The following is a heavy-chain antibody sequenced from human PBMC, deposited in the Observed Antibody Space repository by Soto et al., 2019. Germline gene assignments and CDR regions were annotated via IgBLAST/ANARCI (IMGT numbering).Heavy chain of an antibody. CDR2: IYYSGST. CDR3: ARAFSSGYSYFDY. CDR1: GGSISSGDYY. V-gene: IGHV4-30-4*01. J-gene: IGHJ4*02. D-gene: IGHD3-22*01. Sequence: SETLSLTCNVSGGSISSGDYYWSWIRQPPGTGLEWIGYIYYSGSTYYNPSLESRVTISVDTSKNQFSLKLSSVTAADTAVYYCARAFSSGYSYFDYWGQGSLVPVSP.